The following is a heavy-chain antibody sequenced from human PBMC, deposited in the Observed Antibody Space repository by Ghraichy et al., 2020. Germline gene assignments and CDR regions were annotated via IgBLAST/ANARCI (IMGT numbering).Heavy chain of an antibody. CDR2: INHSGST. V-gene: IGHV4-34*01. Sequence: SHTLSLTCAVYGGSFSGYYWSWIRQPPGKGLEWIGEINHSGSTNYNPSLKSRVTISVDTSKNQFSLKLSSVTAADTAVYYCNYYDSSGYSRGDYWGQGTLVTVSS. CDR3: NYYDSSGYSRGDY. D-gene: IGHD3-22*01. J-gene: IGHJ4*02. CDR1: GGSFSGYY.